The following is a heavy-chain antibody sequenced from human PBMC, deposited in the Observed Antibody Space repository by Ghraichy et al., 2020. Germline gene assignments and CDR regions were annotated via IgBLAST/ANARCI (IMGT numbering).Heavy chain of an antibody. D-gene: IGHD6-13*01. Sequence: SETLSLTCTVSGGSISSSSYYWGWIRQPPGKGLEWIGSIYYSGSTYYNPSLKSRVTISVDTSKNQFSLKLSSVTAADTAVYYCAGKPGYSSSWYDDWGQGTLVTVSS. CDR1: GGSISSSSYY. CDR2: IYYSGST. V-gene: IGHV4-39*01. J-gene: IGHJ5*02. CDR3: AGKPGYSSSWYDD.